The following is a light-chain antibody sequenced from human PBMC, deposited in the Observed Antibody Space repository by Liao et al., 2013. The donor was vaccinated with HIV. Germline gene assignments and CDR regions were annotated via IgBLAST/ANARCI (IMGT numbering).Light chain of an antibody. CDR2: YEK. J-gene: IGLJ3*02. CDR3: QVWDSNGDYPV. V-gene: IGLV3-21*04. Sequence: SYALTQAPSVSVSPRQTARIICSGDGLGDKYVSWYQQKSGQSPAVVIHYEKDRPSGIPDRFSGSNSENTATLTISRVEAGDEADYYCQVWDSNGDYPVFGGGTKLTVL. CDR1: GLGDKY.